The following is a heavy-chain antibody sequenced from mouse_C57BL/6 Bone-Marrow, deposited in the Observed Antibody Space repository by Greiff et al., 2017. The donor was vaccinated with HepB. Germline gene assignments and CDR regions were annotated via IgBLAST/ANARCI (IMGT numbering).Heavy chain of an antibody. V-gene: IGHV3-6*01. Sequence: DVKLVESGPGLVKPSQSLSLTCSVTGYSITSGYYWNWIRQFPGNKLEWMGYISYDGSNNYNPSLKNRISITRDTSKNQFFLKLNSVTTEDTATYYCARASSYDYEGAWFAYWGQGTLVTVSA. D-gene: IGHD2-4*01. CDR2: ISYDGSN. J-gene: IGHJ3*01. CDR1: GYSITSGYY. CDR3: ARASSYDYEGAWFAY.